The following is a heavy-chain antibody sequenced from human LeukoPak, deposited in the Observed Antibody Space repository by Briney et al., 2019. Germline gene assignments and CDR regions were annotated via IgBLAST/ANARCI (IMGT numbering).Heavy chain of an antibody. CDR2: TYYRSKWYN. Sequence: SQTLSLTCALSGDSVSSNSAAWNWIRQSPSRGLEWLGRTYYRSKWYNDYAVSVKSRITINPDTSKNQFSLQLNSVTPEDTAVYYCARAPGNYYDSSGTFDYWGQGTLVTVSS. J-gene: IGHJ4*02. V-gene: IGHV6-1*01. CDR1: GDSVSSNSAA. CDR3: ARAPGNYYDSSGTFDY. D-gene: IGHD3-22*01.